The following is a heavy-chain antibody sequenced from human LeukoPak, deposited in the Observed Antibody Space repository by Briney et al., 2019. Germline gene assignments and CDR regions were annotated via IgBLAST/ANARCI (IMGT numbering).Heavy chain of an antibody. CDR1: GGSISTSDYN. Sequence: SETLSLTCTVSGGSISTSDYNWGCIRHPPGKGLEWIGSINYSGNTYYNPSLKSRVTISVDTSKNQFSLKLSSVTAADTAVYYCARTGMVGAADYWGQGTLVTVSS. J-gene: IGHJ4*02. CDR2: INYSGNT. V-gene: IGHV4-39*01. D-gene: IGHD2-15*01. CDR3: ARTGMVGAADY.